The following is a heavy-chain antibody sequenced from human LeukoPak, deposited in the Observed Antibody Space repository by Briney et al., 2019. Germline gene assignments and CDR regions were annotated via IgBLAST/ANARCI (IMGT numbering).Heavy chain of an antibody. CDR3: ARLAGNYDFWEELYYFDY. Sequence: SETLSLTCTVSGGSISSSSYYWGWIRQPPGKGLEWIGSIYYSGSTYYNPSLKSRVTISVDPSKNQFSLKLSSVTAADTAVYYCARLAGNYDFWEELYYFDYWGQGTLVTVSS. J-gene: IGHJ4*02. D-gene: IGHD3-3*01. CDR2: IYYSGST. V-gene: IGHV4-39*01. CDR1: GGSISSSSYY.